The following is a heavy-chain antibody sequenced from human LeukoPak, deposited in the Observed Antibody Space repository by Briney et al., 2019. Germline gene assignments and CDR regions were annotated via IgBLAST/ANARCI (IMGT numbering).Heavy chain of an antibody. CDR1: GFTFSNYA. CDR2: ISDDGSNK. CDR3: AKTTRGTGCISTTCSFFDY. V-gene: IGHV3-30*18. D-gene: IGHD2-2*01. Sequence: GGSLRLSCAASGFTFSNYAMHGVRQAPGKGLEWVAVISDDGSNKYYGDSVKGRLTISRDNSKNTVYLQMNSLRAEDTAVYYCAKTTRGTGCISTTCSFFDYWGQGTLVTVSS. J-gene: IGHJ4*02.